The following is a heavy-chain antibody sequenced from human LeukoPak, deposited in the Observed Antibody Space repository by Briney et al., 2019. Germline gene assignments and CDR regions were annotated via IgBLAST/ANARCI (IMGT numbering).Heavy chain of an antibody. CDR3: ARDPGGSSGYYPDAFDI. CDR1: GYTFPSYF. CDR2: INPTGGST. J-gene: IGHJ3*02. D-gene: IGHD3-22*01. Sequence: ASVKVSCKASGYTFPSYFMHWVRQAPGQGLEWMGIINPTGGSTTYAQKFQGRVTMTRDTSTSTVYMELSSLRSDDTAVYYCARDPGGSSGYYPDAFDIWGQGTMVTVSS. V-gene: IGHV1-46*01.